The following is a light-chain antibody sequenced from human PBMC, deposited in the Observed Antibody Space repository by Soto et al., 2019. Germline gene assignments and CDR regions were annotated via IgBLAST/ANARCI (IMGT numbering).Light chain of an antibody. CDR3: QQYDSSPRT. J-gene: IGKJ1*01. V-gene: IGKV3-15*01. CDR2: GAS. Sequence: MTQTPSTLSGSGGERGTLSCRASQTINNNVAWYQQKDGQPPRLLIYGASTRATGVPARFSGSGSGTDFTLTISSLQPEDFAEYYCQQYDSSPRTFGQGTKVDIK. CDR1: QTINNN.